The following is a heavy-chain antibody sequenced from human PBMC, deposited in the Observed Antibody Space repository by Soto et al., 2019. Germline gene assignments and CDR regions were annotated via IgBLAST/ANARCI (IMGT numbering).Heavy chain of an antibody. V-gene: IGHV3-74*01. CDR2: INSDGSST. D-gene: IGHD3-3*01. CDR1: GFTFSSYW. J-gene: IGHJ4*02. CDR3: ARGQYDFWSGYSYYFDY. Sequence: EVQLVESGGGLVQPGGSLRLSCAASGFTFSSYWMHWVRQAPGKGLVWVSRINSDGSSTSYADSVKGRFTISRENAKNTLYLQMNSRRAEDTAVYYCARGQYDFWSGYSYYFDYWGQGTLVTVSS.